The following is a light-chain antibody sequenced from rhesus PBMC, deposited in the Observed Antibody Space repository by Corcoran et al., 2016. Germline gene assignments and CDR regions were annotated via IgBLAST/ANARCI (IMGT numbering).Light chain of an antibody. V-gene: IGKV3-10*01. CDR2: GAS. CDR1: QSVSSY. J-gene: IGKJ2*01. Sequence: QVILTHSPATLSLSPGERATLSCRASQSVSSYLAWYQQQPGQAPMFLIYGASSRATGIPDRFSCSGSGTDFTLTISSLEPEDVGVYHCYQHSSGYPDSFGQGTKVEIK. CDR3: YQHSSGYPDS.